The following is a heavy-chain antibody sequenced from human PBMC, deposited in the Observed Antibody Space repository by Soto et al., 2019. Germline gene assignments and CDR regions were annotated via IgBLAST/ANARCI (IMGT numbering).Heavy chain of an antibody. Sequence: SETLSLTCAVYGGSFSGYYWSWIRQPPGKGLEWIGEINHSGSTNYNPSLKSRVTISVDTSKNQFSLKLSSVTAADTAVYYCARGLAYYYGSGSYHNWFDPCGQGTLVTVSS. V-gene: IGHV4-34*01. CDR3: ARGLAYYYGSGSYHNWFDP. CDR1: GGSFSGYY. CDR2: INHSGST. J-gene: IGHJ5*02. D-gene: IGHD3-10*01.